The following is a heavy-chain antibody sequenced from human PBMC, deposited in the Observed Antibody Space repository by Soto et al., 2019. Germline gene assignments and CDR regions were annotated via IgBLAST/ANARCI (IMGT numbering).Heavy chain of an antibody. V-gene: IGHV4-61*01. CDR2: IYYSGST. CDR1: GGSVSSGSYY. D-gene: IGHD6-13*01. Sequence: PSETLSLTCTVSGGSVSSGSYYWSWIRQPPGKGLEWIGYIYYSGSTNYNPSLKSRVTISVDTSKNQFSLKLSSVTAADTAVYYCARDYASSWTDWFDPWGQGTLVTVSS. J-gene: IGHJ5*02. CDR3: ARDYASSWTDWFDP.